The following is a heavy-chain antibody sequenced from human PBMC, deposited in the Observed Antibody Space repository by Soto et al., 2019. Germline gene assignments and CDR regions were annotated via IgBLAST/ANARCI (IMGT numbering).Heavy chain of an antibody. J-gene: IGHJ4*02. CDR2: IFHTGST. D-gene: IGHD3-9*01. CDR3: ATYYDILTGYTFDS. V-gene: IGHV4-4*02. Sequence: SETLSLTCAVSSGSISNNKWWIWVRQPPGKGLEWIGEIFHTGSTNYNPSLKSRLTISIDKSKNQFSLKLTSVTAADTAVYYCATYYDILTGYTFDSWGLGTLVTVSS. CDR1: SGSISNNKW.